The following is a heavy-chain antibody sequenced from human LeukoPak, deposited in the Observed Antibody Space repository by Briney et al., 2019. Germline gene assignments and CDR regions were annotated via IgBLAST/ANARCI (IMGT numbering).Heavy chain of an antibody. J-gene: IGHJ4*02. Sequence: GGSLRLSCAASGFTFSSYAMHWVRQAPGKGLEWVAVISYDGSNKYYADSVKGRFTISRDNSKNTLYLQMNGLRAEDTAVYYCARRWQQLPFDYWGQGTLVTVSS. D-gene: IGHD6-13*01. CDR1: GFTFSSYA. CDR3: ARRWQQLPFDY. V-gene: IGHV3-30*01. CDR2: ISYDGSNK.